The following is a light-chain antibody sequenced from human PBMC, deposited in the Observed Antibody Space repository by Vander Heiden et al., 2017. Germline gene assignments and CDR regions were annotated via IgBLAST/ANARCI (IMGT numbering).Light chain of an antibody. CDR2: WAS. CDR3: QQSSTAPLT. Sequence: DIVMTQSTDYLPVSLGERATINCKSSQSVLSSSNNKNYLAWYQQIPGQPPKLLINWASTRESGVPDRFSGSGSGTDFTLTISSLQAEDVAVYYCQQSSTAPLTFGGGTKVEIK. J-gene: IGKJ4*01. V-gene: IGKV4-1*01. CDR1: QSVLSSSNNKNY.